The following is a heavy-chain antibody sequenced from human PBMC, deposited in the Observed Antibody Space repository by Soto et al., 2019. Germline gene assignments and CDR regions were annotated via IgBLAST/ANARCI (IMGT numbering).Heavy chain of an antibody. D-gene: IGHD2-15*01. V-gene: IGHV4-39*01. CDR3: ARRGGPADF. CDR1: GGSISSSTYY. CDR2: IYFGGST. Sequence: QLQLQESGPGLVKPSETLSLTCTVSGGSISSSTYYWGWIRQPPGKGLEWIGSIYFGGSTYYNPSRKSRVTISVDTSKSQFSLKLSSVTAADTAVYYCARRGGPADFWGQGTLVTVSS. J-gene: IGHJ4*02.